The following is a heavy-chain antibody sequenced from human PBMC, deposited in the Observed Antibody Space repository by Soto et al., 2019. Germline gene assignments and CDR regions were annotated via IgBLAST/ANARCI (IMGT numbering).Heavy chain of an antibody. V-gene: IGHV3-23*01. D-gene: IGHD3-9*01. J-gene: IGHJ4*02. CDR1: GFTFSNYA. CDR3: AKDYDSLTARAGPDY. CDR2: ISGSGGST. Sequence: EVQLLESGGGLVQPGGSLRLSCAASGFTFSNYAMSWVRQAPGKGLEWGSAISGSGGSTYYADSVKGRFTLSRDISKNTLYLQMNSLRAEDTATYYCAKDYDSLTARAGPDYWGPGTLVTVSS.